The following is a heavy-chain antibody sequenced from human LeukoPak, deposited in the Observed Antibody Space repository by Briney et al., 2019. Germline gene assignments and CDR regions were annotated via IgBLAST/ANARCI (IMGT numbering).Heavy chain of an antibody. D-gene: IGHD5-18*01. V-gene: IGHV3-7*01. Sequence: GGSLRLSCAASGLTFSSYWMSWVRQAPGKGLEWVANIKQDGSEKYYVDSVKGQFTISRDNAKNSLYLQMNSLRAEDTAVYYCVRFVDTEYFDYWGQGTLVTVSS. CDR3: VRFVDTEYFDY. J-gene: IGHJ4*02. CDR2: IKQDGSEK. CDR1: GLTFSSYW.